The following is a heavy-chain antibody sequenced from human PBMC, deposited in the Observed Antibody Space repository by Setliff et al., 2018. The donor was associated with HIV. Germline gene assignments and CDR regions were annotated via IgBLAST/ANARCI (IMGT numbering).Heavy chain of an antibody. D-gene: IGHD6-19*01. CDR1: GFTFTSNI. Sequence: ASVKVSCKASGFTFTSNIMHWVRQAPGQGLEWMGIISPGGGSINYAQTFQGRVTMTRDTSTNTVYMELSSLRSEDTAVYYCAKDHKGSAWYVAFNYYYYYGMDVWGQGTTVTVSS. CDR2: ISPGGGSI. CDR3: AKDHKGSAWYVAFNYYYYYGMDV. J-gene: IGHJ6*02. V-gene: IGHV1-46*01.